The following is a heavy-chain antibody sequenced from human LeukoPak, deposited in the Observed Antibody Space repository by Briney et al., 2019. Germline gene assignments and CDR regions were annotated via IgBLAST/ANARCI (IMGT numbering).Heavy chain of an antibody. CDR2: IIPIFGTA. V-gene: IGHV1-69*05. D-gene: IGHD3-3*01. CDR1: GYTFTGYY. J-gene: IGHJ6*03. CDR3: ARDKDFWSGDYYYYYMDV. Sequence: SLKVSCKASGYTFTGYYMHWVRQAPGQGLEWMGGIIPIFGTANYAQKFQGRVTITTDKSTSTAYMELSSLGSEDTAVYYCARDKDFWSGDYYYYYMDVWGKGTTVTVSS.